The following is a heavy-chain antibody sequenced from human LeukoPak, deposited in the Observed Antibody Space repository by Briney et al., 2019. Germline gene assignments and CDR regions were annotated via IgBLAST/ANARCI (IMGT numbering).Heavy chain of an antibody. J-gene: IGHJ4*02. V-gene: IGHV3-30*18. Sequence: GGSLRLSCAASGFTFSSNAMHWVRQAPGKGLEWVAVISYDGSNKYYADSVKGRFTISRDNSKNTLYLQMNSLRAEDTAVYYCAKSFPAAGTFGDYWGQGTLVTVSS. D-gene: IGHD6-13*01. CDR2: ISYDGSNK. CDR3: AKSFPAAGTFGDY. CDR1: GFTFSSNA.